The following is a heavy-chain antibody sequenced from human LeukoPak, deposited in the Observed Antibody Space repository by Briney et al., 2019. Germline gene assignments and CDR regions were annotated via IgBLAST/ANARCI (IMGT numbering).Heavy chain of an antibody. CDR1: GGSISSGSYY. CDR2: IYYSGST. CDR3: ARTAVEMATIDAFDI. J-gene: IGHJ3*02. D-gene: IGHD5-24*01. Sequence: SETLSLTCSVSGGSISSGSYYWSWIRQPPGKGLEWIGYIYYSGSTNYNPSLKSRVTISVDTSKNQFSLKLSSVTAADTAVYYCARTAVEMATIDAFDIWGQGTMVTVSS. V-gene: IGHV4-61*01.